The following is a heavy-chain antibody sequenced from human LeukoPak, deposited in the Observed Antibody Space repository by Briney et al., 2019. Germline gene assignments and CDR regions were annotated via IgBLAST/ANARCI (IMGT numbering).Heavy chain of an antibody. Sequence: GGSLRLSCAASGLIFSNYWMSWVRQAPGKGLEWVANIKQDGGDKYYVDSVKGRFTISRDNAKNSLFLQMNSLRAEDTAVYYCASVFRPYCGGDCNSEAYWGQGTLVTVS. CDR1: GLIFSNYW. J-gene: IGHJ4*02. V-gene: IGHV3-7*01. CDR2: IKQDGGDK. D-gene: IGHD2-21*01. CDR3: ASVFRPYCGGDCNSEAY.